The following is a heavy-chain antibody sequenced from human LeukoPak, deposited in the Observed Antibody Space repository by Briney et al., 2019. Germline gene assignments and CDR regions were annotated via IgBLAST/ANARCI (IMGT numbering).Heavy chain of an antibody. CDR1: GFKFDDYA. D-gene: IGHD4-17*01. Sequence: GRSLRLSCAASGFKFDDYAMHWVRQAPGKGLEWVSGISWNSGSIGYADSVKGRFTISRDNSKNTLYLQMNSLRAEDTAVYYCARESNYGYFDYWGQGTLVTVSS. CDR2: ISWNSGSI. J-gene: IGHJ4*02. V-gene: IGHV3-9*01. CDR3: ARESNYGYFDY.